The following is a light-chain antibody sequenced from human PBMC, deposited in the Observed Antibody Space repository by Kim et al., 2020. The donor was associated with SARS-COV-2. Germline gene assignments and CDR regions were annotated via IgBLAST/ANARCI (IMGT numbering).Light chain of an antibody. CDR1: QSVVSNN. CDR2: YAS. CDR3: QQYGSSPLIT. Sequence: HGERATPSCRASQSVVSNNLAWYQQKPGRAPRLLIYYASFRATGIPDRFSGSGSGTDFTLTISRLEPEDFAVYYCQQYGSSPLITFGQGTRLEIK. J-gene: IGKJ5*01. V-gene: IGKV3-20*01.